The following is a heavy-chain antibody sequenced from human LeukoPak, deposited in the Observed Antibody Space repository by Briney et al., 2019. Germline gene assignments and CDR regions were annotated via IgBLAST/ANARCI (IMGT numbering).Heavy chain of an antibody. D-gene: IGHD3-3*01. J-gene: IGHJ6*02. CDR3: AKDSPSITIFGVVTSYYGMDV. CDR2: ISGSGGST. CDR1: GFTFSSYA. Sequence: GGSLRLSCAASGFTFSSYAMSWVRQAAGEGLEWVSAISGSGGSTYYADSVKGRFTISRDNSKNTLYLQMNSLRAEDTAVYYCAKDSPSITIFGVVTSYYGMDVWGQGTTVTVSS. V-gene: IGHV3-23*01.